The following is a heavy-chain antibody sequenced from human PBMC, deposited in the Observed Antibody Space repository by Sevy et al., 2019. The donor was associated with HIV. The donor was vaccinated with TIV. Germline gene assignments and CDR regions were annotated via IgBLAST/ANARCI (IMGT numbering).Heavy chain of an antibody. CDR2: IYYSGST. J-gene: IGHJ6*03. CDR1: GGSISSYY. D-gene: IGHD3-3*01. CDR3: ARGVTIFGVVNYYYYYMDV. Sequence: SETLSLTCTVSGGSISSYYWSWIRQPPGKGLEWIGYIYYSGSTNYNPSLKSRVTISVDTSKNQFSLKLSSVTAADTAVYYCARGVTIFGVVNYYYYYMDVWGKGTTVTVSS. V-gene: IGHV4-59*08.